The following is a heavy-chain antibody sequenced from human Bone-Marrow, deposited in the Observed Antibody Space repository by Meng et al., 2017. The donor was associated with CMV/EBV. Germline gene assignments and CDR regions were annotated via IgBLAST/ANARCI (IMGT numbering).Heavy chain of an antibody. CDR3: ARAWKPCLSDYYGSGSYFGWFDP. D-gene: IGHD3-10*01. V-gene: IGHV1-69*05. Sequence: SVKVSCKASGGSFSSYAISWVRQAPGQGLEWMGGIIPIFGTANYAQKFQGRVTITTDESTSTAYMELSSLRSEDTAVYYCARAWKPCLSDYYGSGSYFGWFDPWGKGTLVTSPQ. CDR2: IIPIFGTA. J-gene: IGHJ5*02. CDR1: GGSFSSYA.